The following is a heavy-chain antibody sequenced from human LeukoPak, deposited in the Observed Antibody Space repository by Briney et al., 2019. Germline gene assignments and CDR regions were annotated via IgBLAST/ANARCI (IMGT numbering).Heavy chain of an antibody. CDR1: GGSISSYY. D-gene: IGHD6-19*01. CDR3: ARQHSSGWYSPFAY. V-gene: IGHV4-4*07. J-gene: IGHJ4*02. Sequence: SETLSLTCTVSGGSISSYYWSWIRQPAGKGLEWIGRIYTSGSTNYNPSLKSRVTMSVDTSKNQFSLKLSSVTAADTAVYYCARQHSSGWYSPFAYWGQGTLVTVSS. CDR2: IYTSGST.